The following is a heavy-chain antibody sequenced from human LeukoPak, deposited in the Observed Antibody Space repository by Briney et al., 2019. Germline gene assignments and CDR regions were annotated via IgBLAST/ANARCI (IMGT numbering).Heavy chain of an antibody. V-gene: IGHV3-30-3*02. J-gene: IGHJ4*02. CDR3: AKSRSGSANWALQIFDN. CDR2: ISYDGSNK. D-gene: IGHD1-1*01. Sequence: PGGSLRLSCAASGFTFSSYAMHWVRQAPGKGLEWVTFISYDGSNKYYADSVKGRFTISRDNSKNTLYLQMNSLRAEDTAVYFCAKSRSGSANWALQIFDNWGQGTLVTVSS. CDR1: GFTFSSYA.